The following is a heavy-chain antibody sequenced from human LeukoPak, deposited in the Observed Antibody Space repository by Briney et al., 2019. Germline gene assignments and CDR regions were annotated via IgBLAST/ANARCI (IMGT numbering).Heavy chain of an antibody. CDR1: GYTFTDYY. D-gene: IGHD1-26*01. CDR3: ARDRSSYGFTDDY. Sequence: ASVKVSCKASGYTFTDYYIHWVRQAPGQGLEWMGIINPSGGSTSYAQKFQGRVTMTRDMSTSTVYMELSSLRSEDTAVYYCARDRSSYGFTDDYWGQGTPVTVSS. J-gene: IGHJ4*02. CDR2: INPSGGST. V-gene: IGHV1-46*01.